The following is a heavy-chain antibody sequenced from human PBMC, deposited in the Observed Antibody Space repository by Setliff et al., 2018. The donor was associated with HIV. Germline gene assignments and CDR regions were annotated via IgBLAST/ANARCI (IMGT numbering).Heavy chain of an antibody. V-gene: IGHV4-34*01. D-gene: IGHD4-17*01. CDR1: GGSFSDYS. CDR3: VRVDYGDYDFDY. J-gene: IGHJ4*02. CDR2: IYHSGST. Sequence: SETLSLTCAVYGGSFSDYSWNWIRQPPGKGLEWIGSIYHSGSTYYNPSLKSRVTISVDTTKSQISPKLISVTAADTAVFYCVRVDYGDYDFDYWGQGTLVTVSS.